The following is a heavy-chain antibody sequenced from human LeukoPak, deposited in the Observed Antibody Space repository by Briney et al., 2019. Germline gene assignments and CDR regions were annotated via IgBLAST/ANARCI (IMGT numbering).Heavy chain of an antibody. CDR3: EGYYYGSGSPDY. CDR1: GFTFSSYA. J-gene: IGHJ4*02. CDR2: ISGSGGST. V-gene: IGHV3-23*01. D-gene: IGHD3-10*01. Sequence: GGSLRLSCAASGFTFSSYAMSWVRQAPGKGLEWVSAISGSGGSTYYADSVKGRFTISRDNSKTTLYLQMNSLRAEDTAVYYCEGYYYGSGSPDYWGQGTLVTVSS.